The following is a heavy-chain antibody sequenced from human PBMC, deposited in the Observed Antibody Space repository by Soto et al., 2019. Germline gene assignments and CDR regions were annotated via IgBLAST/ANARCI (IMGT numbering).Heavy chain of an antibody. Sequence: QVQLQESGPGLVKPSQTLSLTCTVSGGSISSGDYYWSWIRQPPGKGLEWIGYIYYSGSTYYNPSLKSRVTISVDTSKNPFSLKLSSVTAADTAVYYCARAAYYYYDSSGYYYDHYYYGMDVWGQGTTVTVSS. CDR2: IYYSGST. V-gene: IGHV4-30-4*01. CDR1: GGSISSGDYY. CDR3: ARAAYYYYDSSGYYYDHYYYGMDV. J-gene: IGHJ6*02. D-gene: IGHD3-22*01.